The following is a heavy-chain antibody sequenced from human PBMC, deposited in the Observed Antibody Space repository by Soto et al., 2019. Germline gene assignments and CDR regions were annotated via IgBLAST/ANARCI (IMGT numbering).Heavy chain of an antibody. CDR3: ARDPGQDEAMDY. Sequence: QVQVVESRGGVVQPGRSLRLSCAASGFAVSDFGMHWVRQAPGKGLEWVAVIWHDGKNKDYADYAKGRFTISRDNSRNILYLEMNSLRVEDTAVYYCARDPGQDEAMDYWGQGTLVTVSS. V-gene: IGHV3-33*01. CDR2: IWHDGKNK. CDR1: GFAVSDFG. J-gene: IGHJ4*02.